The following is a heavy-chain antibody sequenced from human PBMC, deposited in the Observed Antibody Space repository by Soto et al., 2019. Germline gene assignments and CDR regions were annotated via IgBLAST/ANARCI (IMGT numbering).Heavy chain of an antibody. V-gene: IGHV3-30-3*01. J-gene: IGHJ6*02. CDR3: ARARKYYYGMDV. CDR2: ISYDGSNK. CDR1: GFTFSSYA. Sequence: QVQLVESGGGVVQPGRSLRLSCGASGFTFSSYAMHWVRQAPGKGLEWVAVISYDGSNKYYADSVKGRFTISGDNSKNTLYLQMNSLRVEDTAVYYCARARKYYYGMDVWGQGTTVTVSS.